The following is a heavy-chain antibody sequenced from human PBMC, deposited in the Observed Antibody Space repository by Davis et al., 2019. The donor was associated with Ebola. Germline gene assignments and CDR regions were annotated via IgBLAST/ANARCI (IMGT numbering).Heavy chain of an antibody. D-gene: IGHD3-16*01. CDR2: IRQDGSEK. Sequence: GESLKISCAASGFSFSSHWMSWVRQAPGKALEWVANIRQDGSEKHYVDSVKGRFTISRDNAKNSLYLQMNSLRAEDTAVYYCAREAVWRFDPWGQGTLVTVSS. V-gene: IGHV3-7*03. CDR1: GFSFSSHW. CDR3: AREAVWRFDP. J-gene: IGHJ5*02.